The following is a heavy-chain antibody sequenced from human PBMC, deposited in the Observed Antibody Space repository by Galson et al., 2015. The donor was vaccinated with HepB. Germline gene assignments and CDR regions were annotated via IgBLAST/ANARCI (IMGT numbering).Heavy chain of an antibody. D-gene: IGHD6-13*01. J-gene: IGHJ4*02. V-gene: IGHV4-34*01. CDR2: INHSGST. CDR1: RGSLSGYF. Sequence: TLSLTCVVSRGSLSGYFWSWLRQSPGEGLEWIGEINHSGSTNFHPSLKSRVTMSLDTSKNQFSLNLTSVTAADTAVYYCARGELTSTWAAPGYWGQGILVTVSP. CDR3: ARGELTSTWAAPGY.